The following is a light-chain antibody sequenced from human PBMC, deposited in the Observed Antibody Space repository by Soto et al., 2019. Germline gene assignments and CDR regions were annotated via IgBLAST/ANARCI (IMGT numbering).Light chain of an antibody. V-gene: IGLV1-40*01. Sequence: LTQPPSVSGAPGQRVTISCTGSNSNIGAGYDVHWYQQLPGTAPKLLIYGNSNRPSGVPDRFSGSKSVTSASLAITGLQAEDEADYYCQSYDSSLSGSVFGPGTKVTVL. CDR2: GNS. J-gene: IGLJ1*01. CDR3: QSYDSSLSGSV. CDR1: NSNIGAGYD.